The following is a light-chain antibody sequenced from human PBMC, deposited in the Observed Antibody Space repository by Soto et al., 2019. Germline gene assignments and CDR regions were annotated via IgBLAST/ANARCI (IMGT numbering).Light chain of an antibody. CDR1: QSVNIN. CDR3: QQYNDWPPLT. Sequence: EIVLTQSPATLSVSPGERATLSFMASQSVNINLAWYQQKPGQAHRLLXYGTSTRATGVPARFSGSGSGTEFTLTISNLQSQDFAVYYCQQYNDWPPLTFGGGTKVDIK. V-gene: IGKV3-15*01. J-gene: IGKJ4*01. CDR2: GTS.